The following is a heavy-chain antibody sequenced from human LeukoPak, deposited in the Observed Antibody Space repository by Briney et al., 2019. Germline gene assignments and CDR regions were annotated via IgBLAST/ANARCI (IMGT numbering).Heavy chain of an antibody. D-gene: IGHD3-16*01. V-gene: IGHV3-9*01. CDR2: ISWNSGSI. Sequence: QAGRSLRLSCAASGFTFDDHAMHWVRQAPGKGLEWVSGISWNSGSIGYADSVKGRFTISRDNAKNSLYLQMNSLRAEDTALYYCANGQGWNYVWGGGFDPWGQGTLVTVSS. CDR1: GFTFDDHA. J-gene: IGHJ5*02. CDR3: ANGQGWNYVWGGGFDP.